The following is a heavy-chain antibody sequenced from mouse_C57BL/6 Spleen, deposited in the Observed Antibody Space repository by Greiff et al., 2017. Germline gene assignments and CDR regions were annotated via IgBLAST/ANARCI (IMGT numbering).Heavy chain of an antibody. CDR3: ARKGPYYGHFDY. Sequence: VKLVESGPGLVQPSPSLSITCTVSGFSLTSYGVHWVRQSPGKGLEWLGVIWSGGSTDYYAAFISRLGISKDNSKSQVFFKMNSLQADDTAIYYCARKGPYYGHFDYWGQGTTLTVSS. D-gene: IGHD1-1*01. CDR1: GFSLTSYG. CDR2: IWSGGST. J-gene: IGHJ2*01. V-gene: IGHV2-2*01.